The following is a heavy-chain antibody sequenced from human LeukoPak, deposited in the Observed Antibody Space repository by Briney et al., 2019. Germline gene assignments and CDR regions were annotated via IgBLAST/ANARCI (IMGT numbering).Heavy chain of an antibody. Sequence: PGGSLRLSCPVSGFTFSSYAMSWVRQAPGRGLEWVSVISTSGESAYYADSVKGRFTISRDNSKNTLYLQMNSLRDEDTAVYYCAKHYYDSSGTPRYFDYWGQGTLVTVSS. CDR3: AKHYYDSSGTPRYFDY. D-gene: IGHD3-22*01. J-gene: IGHJ4*02. CDR1: GFTFSSYA. CDR2: ISTSGESA. V-gene: IGHV3-23*01.